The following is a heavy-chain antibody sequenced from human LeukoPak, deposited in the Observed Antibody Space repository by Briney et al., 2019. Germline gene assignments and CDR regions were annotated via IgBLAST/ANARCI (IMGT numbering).Heavy chain of an antibody. V-gene: IGHV1-2*02. Sequence: ASVKVSCKASGYTFTGYYMHWVRQAPGQGLEWMGWINPSSGGTNYAQKFQGRVTMTRDTSISTAYMELSRLRSDDTAVYYCARVFESRSARFGFDYWGQGTLVTVS. CDR3: ARVFESRSARFGFDY. D-gene: IGHD3-10*01. CDR1: GYTFTGYY. J-gene: IGHJ4*02. CDR2: INPSSGGT.